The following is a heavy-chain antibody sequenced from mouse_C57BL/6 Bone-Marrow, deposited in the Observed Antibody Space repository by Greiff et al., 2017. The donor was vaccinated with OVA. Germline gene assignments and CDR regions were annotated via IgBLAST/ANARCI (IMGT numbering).Heavy chain of an antibody. J-gene: IGHJ4*01. CDR3: AREVTGIFYYAMDY. CDR2: IYPRSGNT. CDR1: GYTFTSYG. Sequence: VQLVESGAELARPGASVKLSCKASGYTFTSYGISWVKQRTGQGLEWIGEIYPRSGNTYYNEKFKGKATLTADKSSSTAYMELRSLTSEDSAVYFCAREVTGIFYYAMDYWGQGTSVTVSS. V-gene: IGHV1-81*01. D-gene: IGHD2-1*01.